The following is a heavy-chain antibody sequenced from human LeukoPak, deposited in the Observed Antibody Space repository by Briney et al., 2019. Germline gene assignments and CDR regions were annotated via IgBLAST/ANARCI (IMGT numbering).Heavy chain of an antibody. J-gene: IGHJ5*02. CDR2: ISAYNGNT. CDR3: AREVGSGIAVAGKGGWFDP. V-gene: IGHV1-18*01. D-gene: IGHD6-19*01. CDR1: GYTCTSYG. Sequence: GASVKVSCKASGYTCTSYGISWVRQAPGQGLEWMGWISAYNGNTNYAQKLQGRVTMTTDTSTSTAYMELRSLRSDDTAVYYCAREVGSGIAVAGKGGWFDPWGQGTLVTVSS.